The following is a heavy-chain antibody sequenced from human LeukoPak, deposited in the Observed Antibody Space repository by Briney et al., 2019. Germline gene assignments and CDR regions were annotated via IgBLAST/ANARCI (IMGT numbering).Heavy chain of an antibody. CDR1: GFTFSSYE. D-gene: IGHD6-19*01. CDR2: ISSSGSTI. CDR3: ARFNSSGWYYFDY. V-gene: IGHV3-48*03. Sequence: GGSLRLSCAASGFTFSSYEMNWVRQAPGKGLERVSYISSSGSTIYYADSVKGRFTISRDNAKNSLYLQMNSLRAEDTAVYYCARFNSSGWYYFDYWGQGTLVTVSS. J-gene: IGHJ4*02.